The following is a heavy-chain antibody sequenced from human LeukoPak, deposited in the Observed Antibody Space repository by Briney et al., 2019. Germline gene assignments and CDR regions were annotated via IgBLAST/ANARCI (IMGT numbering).Heavy chain of an antibody. CDR2: INHSGST. J-gene: IGHJ5*02. CDR3: ARLGGSGWYGRSPRTWFDP. D-gene: IGHD6-19*01. V-gene: IGHV4-34*01. CDR1: GGSFSGYY. Sequence: SETLSLTCAVYGGSFSGYYWSWIRQPPGKGLEWIGEINHSGSTNYNPSLKSRVTISVDTSKNQFSLKLSSVTAADTAVYYCARLGGSGWYGRSPRTWFDPWGQGTLVTVSS.